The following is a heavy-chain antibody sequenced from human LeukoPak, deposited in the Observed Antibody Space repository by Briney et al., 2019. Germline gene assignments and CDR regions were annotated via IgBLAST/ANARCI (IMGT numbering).Heavy chain of an antibody. CDR1: GGSISSYY. V-gene: IGHV4-59*01. D-gene: IGHD3-10*01. CDR2: IYYSGST. Sequence: SETLSLTCTVSGGSISSYYWSWIRQPPGKGLERIGYIYYSGSTNYNPSLKSRVTISVDTSKNQFSLNLTSVTAADTAVYYCARVQLLWFGEFQSEGPSYFFDYWGQGTLVTVSS. CDR3: ARVQLLWFGEFQSEGPSYFFDY. J-gene: IGHJ4*02.